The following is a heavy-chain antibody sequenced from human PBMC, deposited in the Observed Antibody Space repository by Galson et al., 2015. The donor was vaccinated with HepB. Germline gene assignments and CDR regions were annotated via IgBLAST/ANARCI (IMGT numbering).Heavy chain of an antibody. D-gene: IGHD5-18*01. V-gene: IGHV3-64D*06. J-gene: IGHJ4*02. CDR3: VRGYSFFLFDY. CDR1: GFTFSTYS. Sequence: SLRLSCAASGFTFSTYSMHWVRQAPGKGLEYLSSIGTGEHSRYYADSVKGRFTISRDNSKNIVYLQLNSLRLEDTAVYYCVRGYSFFLFDYWGQGTLVTVSS. CDR2: IGTGEHSR.